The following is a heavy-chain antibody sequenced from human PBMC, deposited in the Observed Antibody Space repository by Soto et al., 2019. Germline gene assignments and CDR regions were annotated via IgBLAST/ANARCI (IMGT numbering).Heavy chain of an antibody. CDR2: INHRGST. CDR3: ARGVQVTVNSYYYYMDV. J-gene: IGHJ6*03. V-gene: IGHV4-34*01. Sequence: QVQLQQWGAGLLKPSETLSLTCAVYGGSFSGYYWRWIRQPPGKGLEWIGEINHRGSTDYNTSLMSRVTISVDTSKNQFSLKLSSVTAADTAVYYCARGVQVTVNSYYYYMDVWGKGTTVTFSS. D-gene: IGHD4-17*01. CDR1: GGSFSGYY.